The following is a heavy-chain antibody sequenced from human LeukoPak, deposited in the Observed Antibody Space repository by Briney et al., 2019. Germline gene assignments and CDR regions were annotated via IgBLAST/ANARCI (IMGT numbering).Heavy chain of an antibody. V-gene: IGHV4-59*01. J-gene: IGHJ6*02. Sequence: SETLSLTCTVSGGSISSYYWSWIRQPPGKGLEWIGYIYYSGSTNYNPSLKSRVTISVDTSKNQFSLKLSSVTAADTAVYYCASAPYYDFWSGYYDYYYGMDVWGQGTTVTVSS. CDR1: GGSISSYY. D-gene: IGHD3-3*01. CDR3: ASAPYYDFWSGYYDYYYGMDV. CDR2: IYYSGST.